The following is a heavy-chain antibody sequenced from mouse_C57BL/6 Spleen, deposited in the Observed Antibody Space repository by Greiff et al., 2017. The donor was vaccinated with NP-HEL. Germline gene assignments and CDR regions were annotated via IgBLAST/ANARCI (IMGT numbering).Heavy chain of an antibody. CDR1: GFTFSSYA. CDR3: ARDSY. Sequence: DVKLVESGGGLVKPGGSLKLSCAASGFTFSSYAMSWVRQTPEQRLEWVATISDGGSYTYYPDNVKGRFTISRDNAKNNLYLQMSHLKSEDTAMYYCARDSYWGQGTTLTVSA. J-gene: IGHJ2*01. CDR2: ISDGGSYT. V-gene: IGHV5-4*01.